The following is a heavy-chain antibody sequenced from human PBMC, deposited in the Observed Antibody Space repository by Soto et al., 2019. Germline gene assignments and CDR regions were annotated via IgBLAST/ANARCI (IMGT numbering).Heavy chain of an antibody. CDR3: ARDKGAAAGAYHYYYMDV. CDR1: GGSISSYY. CDR2: IYYSGST. J-gene: IGHJ6*03. D-gene: IGHD6-13*01. Sequence: PSETLSLTCTVSGGSISSYYWSWIRQPPGKGLEWIGYIYYSGSTSYNPSLKSRVTISVDTSKNQFSLKLRSVTAADTAVYYCARDKGAAAGAYHYYYMDVWGKGTTGTVSS. V-gene: IGHV4-59*01.